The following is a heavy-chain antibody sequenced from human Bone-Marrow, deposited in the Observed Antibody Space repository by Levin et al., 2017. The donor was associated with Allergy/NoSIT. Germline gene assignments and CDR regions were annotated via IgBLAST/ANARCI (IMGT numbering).Heavy chain of an antibody. CDR3: ARLKDLGELYWFDP. CDR2: IYPGDSET. J-gene: IGHJ5*02. Sequence: PGGSLRLSCKASGYRFSSYFIAWVRQMPGKGLEWMGIIYPGDSETKYSPSFQGQVTISVDKSTSTAHLQWSSLKASDSATYYCARLKDLGELYWFDPWGQGTLVTVSS. CDR1: GYRFSSYF. D-gene: IGHD3-16*01. V-gene: IGHV5-51*01.